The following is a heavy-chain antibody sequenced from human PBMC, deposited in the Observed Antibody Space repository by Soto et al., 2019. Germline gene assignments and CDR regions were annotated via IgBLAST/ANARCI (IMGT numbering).Heavy chain of an antibody. J-gene: IGHJ5*02. CDR2: IYYSGST. V-gene: IGHV4-31*03. CDR1: DGSSCRGCSY. D-gene: IGHD3-16*01. CDR3: ARVGGINWFDP. Sequence: CSVGDGSSCRGCSYYSWIRQHPGKGLEWIGYIYYSGSTYYNPSLKSRVTISVDTSKNQFSLKLSSVTAADTAVYYCARVGGINWFDPWGQGTLVTVSS.